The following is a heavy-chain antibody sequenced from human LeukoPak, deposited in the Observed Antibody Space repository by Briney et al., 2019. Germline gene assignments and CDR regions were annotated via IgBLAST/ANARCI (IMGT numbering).Heavy chain of an antibody. Sequence: GSLRLSCAASGFTFSSYWMSWVRQAPGKGLEWVANIKQDGSEKYYVDSVKGRFTISRDNAKNSLYLQMNSLRAEDTAVYYCARDLDSSGYYLFDYWGQGTLVTVSS. CDR2: IKQDGSEK. V-gene: IGHV3-7*01. J-gene: IGHJ4*02. CDR1: GFTFSSYW. CDR3: ARDLDSSGYYLFDY. D-gene: IGHD3-22*01.